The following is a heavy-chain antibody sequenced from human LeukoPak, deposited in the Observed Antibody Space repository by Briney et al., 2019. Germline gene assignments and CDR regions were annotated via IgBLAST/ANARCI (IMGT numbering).Heavy chain of an antibody. CDR2: IRSKAYGGTT. V-gene: IGHV3-49*04. Sequence: GGSLRLSCTASGFTFGDYAMSWVRQAPGKGLEWVGFIRSKAYGGTTEYAASVKGRFTISRDDSKSIAYLQMNSLRAEDTALYYCTRGYVGIDYWGQGTLVTVSS. CDR3: TRGYVGIDY. D-gene: IGHD5-12*01. CDR1: GFTFGDYA. J-gene: IGHJ4*02.